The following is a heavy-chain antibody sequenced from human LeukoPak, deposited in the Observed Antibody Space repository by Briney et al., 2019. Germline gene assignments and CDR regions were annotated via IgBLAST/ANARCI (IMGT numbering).Heavy chain of an antibody. CDR1: GGSISSSSYY. V-gene: IGHV4-39*01. Sequence: SETLSLTCTVSGGSISSSSYYWGWIRQPPGKGLEWIGSIYYSGNTYYNPSLKSRVTISVDTSKNQFSLKLSSVTAADTAVYYCARQTVTPDDAFDIWGQGTMVTVSS. CDR3: ARQTVTPDDAFDI. D-gene: IGHD1-14*01. CDR2: IYYSGNT. J-gene: IGHJ3*02.